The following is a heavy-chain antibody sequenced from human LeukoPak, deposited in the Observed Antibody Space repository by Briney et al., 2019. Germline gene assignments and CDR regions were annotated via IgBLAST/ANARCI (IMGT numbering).Heavy chain of an antibody. D-gene: IGHD3-22*01. CDR2: IYSGGST. V-gene: IGHV3-66*02. Sequence: GGSLRLSCAASGFTVSSNYMSWVRQAPGKGLEWVSVIYSGGSTYYADSVKGRFTISRDNSKNTLYLQMNSLRAVDTAVYYCVRDSYYYDSSGKETDYWGQGTLVTVSS. CDR1: GFTVSSNY. CDR3: VRDSYYYDSSGKETDY. J-gene: IGHJ4*02.